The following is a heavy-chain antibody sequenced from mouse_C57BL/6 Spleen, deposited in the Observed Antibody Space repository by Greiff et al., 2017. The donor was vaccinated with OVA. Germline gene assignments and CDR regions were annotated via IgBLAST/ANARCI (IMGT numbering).Heavy chain of an antibody. V-gene: IGHV1-85*01. CDR1: GYTFTSYD. CDR2: IYPRDGST. Sequence: QVQLQQSGPELVKPGASVKLSCKASGYTFTSYDINWVKQRPGQGLEWIGWIYPRDGSTKYNEKFKGKATLTVDTSSSTAYMELHSLTSEDSAVYFCARWNNPAQATFFDYWGQGTTLTVSS. D-gene: IGHD3-2*02. CDR3: ARWNNPAQATFFDY. J-gene: IGHJ2*01.